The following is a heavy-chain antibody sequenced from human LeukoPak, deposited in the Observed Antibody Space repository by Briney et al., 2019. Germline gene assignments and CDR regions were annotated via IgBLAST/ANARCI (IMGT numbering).Heavy chain of an antibody. CDR2: ISAYNGNT. Sequence: ASVKVSCKASGYTFISYGISWVRQAPGQGLEWMGWISAYNGNTNYAQKFQGRVTMTTDTSTSTVYMELRSLRSDDTAVYYCARIYDSSGYYYDAFDIWGQGTMVTVSS. D-gene: IGHD3-22*01. J-gene: IGHJ3*02. CDR1: GYTFISYG. CDR3: ARIYDSSGYYYDAFDI. V-gene: IGHV1-18*01.